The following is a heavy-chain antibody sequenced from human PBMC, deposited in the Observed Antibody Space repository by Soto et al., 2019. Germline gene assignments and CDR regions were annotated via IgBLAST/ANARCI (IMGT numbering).Heavy chain of an antibody. V-gene: IGHV4-34*08. D-gene: IGHD3-10*01. Sequence: VHSGNCRGLCGTRISKKKGKGLERIAEINHTGSTNSNPSLRGRVTTSIDTSKNQFSLMLTSVTAEDTAVYYCKKDRYRPPGRLYYHALDVWGQGTTVTVSS. CDR1: SGNCRGLC. J-gene: IGHJ6*02. CDR3: KKDRYRPPGRLYYHALDV. CDR2: INHTGST.